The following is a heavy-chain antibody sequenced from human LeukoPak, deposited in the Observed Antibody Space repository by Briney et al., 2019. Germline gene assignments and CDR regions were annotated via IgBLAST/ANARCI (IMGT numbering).Heavy chain of an antibody. V-gene: IGHV4-34*01. CDR1: GGSFSDYY. CDR2: INHSGST. CDR3: AYSSAYQQQ. D-gene: IGHD3-22*01. J-gene: IGHJ1*01. Sequence: SETLSLTCAVYGGSFSDYYCSWFRQPPGKRLEWIGEINHSGSTKYNPSLKSRVTISVDTSKNQFSLRLESVAAADTAVYYCAYSSAYQQQWGQGTLVTVSS.